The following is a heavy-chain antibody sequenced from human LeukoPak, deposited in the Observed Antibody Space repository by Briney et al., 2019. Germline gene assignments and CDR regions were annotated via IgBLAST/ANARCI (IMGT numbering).Heavy chain of an antibody. V-gene: IGHV1-2*02. CDR2: INPNNGDT. CDR1: GYTFTDYY. J-gene: IGHJ4*02. CDR3: TRGPSFGAFDY. D-gene: IGHD3-10*01. Sequence: ASMKVSCKASGYTFTDYYMHWMRQAPGQGLGWMGWINPNNGDTDCAQKFQGRVTMTRDTSINTAYMDLSSLRSDDTAVYYCTRGPSFGAFDYWGQGVLVTVSS.